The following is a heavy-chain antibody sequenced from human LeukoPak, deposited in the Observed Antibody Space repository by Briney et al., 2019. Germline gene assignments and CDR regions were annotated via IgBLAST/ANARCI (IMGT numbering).Heavy chain of an antibody. CDR3: AREVSYYYYMDV. CDR2: IKQDGIEK. CDR1: GFTFSNYW. J-gene: IGHJ6*03. V-gene: IGHV3-7*01. D-gene: IGHD2-8*01. Sequence: GGSLRLSCAASGFTFSNYWMTWVRQAPGKGLEWVANIKQDGIEKYYVDSVKGRFTIFRDNAKNSLHLQMNSLRAEDTAVYYCAREVSYYYYMDVWGKGTTVTVSS.